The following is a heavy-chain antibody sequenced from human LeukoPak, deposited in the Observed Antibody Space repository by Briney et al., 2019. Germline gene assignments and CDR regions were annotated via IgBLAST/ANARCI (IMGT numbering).Heavy chain of an antibody. J-gene: IGHJ4*02. CDR2: ISDSSGYT. D-gene: IGHD2-15*01. CDR3: AREVPDCSGGSCYSLFDY. V-gene: IGHV3-11*06. Sequence: GGSLRLSCAASGFTFSDYYMSWIRQAPGKGLEWVSYISDSSGYTKDADSVKGRFTISRDNAKKSLYLQMNSLRAEDTAVYYCAREVPDCSGGSCYSLFDYWGQGTLVTVSS. CDR1: GFTFSDYY.